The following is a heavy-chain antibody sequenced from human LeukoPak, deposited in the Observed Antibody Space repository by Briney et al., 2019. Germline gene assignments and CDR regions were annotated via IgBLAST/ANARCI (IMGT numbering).Heavy chain of an antibody. J-gene: IGHJ4*02. V-gene: IGHV3-9*01. D-gene: IGHD6-13*01. CDR1: GFTFDDYA. CDR3: AKDRGAIAAAGIDY. CDR2: ISWNSGSI. Sequence: GGPLRLSCAASGFTFDDYAMHWVRQAPGKGLEWVSGISWNSGSIGYADSVKGRFTISRDNAKNSLYLQMNSLRAEDTALYYCAKDRGAIAAAGIDYWGQGTLVTVSS.